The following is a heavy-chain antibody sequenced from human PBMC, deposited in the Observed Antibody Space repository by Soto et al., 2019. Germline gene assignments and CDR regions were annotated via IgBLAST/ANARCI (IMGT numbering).Heavy chain of an antibody. CDR1: GFPFRAYN. V-gene: IGHV3-21*01. J-gene: IGHJ4*02. D-gene: IGHD1-26*01. Sequence: GGSLRLSCTGSGFPFRAYNINWVRQAPGKGLEWVSSITVGSSHIYQPNSMKGRFTISRDDAKNSVYLQIDSLRDEDTALYYCSRSPEVCVRGAYWGQGTLVTVSS. CDR2: ITVGSSHI. CDR3: SRSPEVCVRGAY.